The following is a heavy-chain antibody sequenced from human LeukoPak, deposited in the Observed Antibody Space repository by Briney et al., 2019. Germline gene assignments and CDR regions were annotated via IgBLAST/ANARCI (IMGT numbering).Heavy chain of an antibody. CDR2: ISSSSSYI. D-gene: IGHD6-19*01. CDR3: AKDSNGWYQRGSNYFDY. V-gene: IGHV3-21*04. CDR1: GFTFSSYS. Sequence: GGSLRLSCAASGFTFSSYSMNWVRQAPGKGLEWVSSISSSSSYIYYADSVKGRFTISRDNAKNSLYLQMNSLRAEDTAEYYCAKDSNGWYQRGSNYFDYWGQGTLVTVSS. J-gene: IGHJ4*02.